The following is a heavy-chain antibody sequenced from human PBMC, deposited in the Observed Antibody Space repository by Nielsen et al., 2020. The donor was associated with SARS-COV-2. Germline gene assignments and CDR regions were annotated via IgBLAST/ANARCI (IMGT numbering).Heavy chain of an antibody. Sequence: WVRQAPGQGLEWMGWMNPNSGNTNYAQKLQGRVTMTTDTSTSTAYMELRSLRSDDTSVYYCARSPGYNYFDYWGQGTLVTVSS. V-gene: IGHV1-18*01. CDR3: ARSPGYNYFDY. D-gene: IGHD5-12*01. CDR2: MNPNSGNT. J-gene: IGHJ4*02.